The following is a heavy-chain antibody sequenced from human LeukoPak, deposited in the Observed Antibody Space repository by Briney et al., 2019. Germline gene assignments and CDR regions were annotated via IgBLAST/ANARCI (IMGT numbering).Heavy chain of an antibody. CDR1: GFTFSNAW. CDR3: TTDLEAVAGVFDY. D-gene: IGHD6-19*01. Sequence: GGSLRLSCAASGFTFSNAWMSWVRQAPGKVLEWVGRIKSKTDGGTTDYAAPVKGRFTISRDDSKNTLYLQMNSLKTEDTAVYYCTTDLEAVAGVFDYWGQGTLVTVSS. V-gene: IGHV3-15*01. J-gene: IGHJ4*02. CDR2: IKSKTDGGTT.